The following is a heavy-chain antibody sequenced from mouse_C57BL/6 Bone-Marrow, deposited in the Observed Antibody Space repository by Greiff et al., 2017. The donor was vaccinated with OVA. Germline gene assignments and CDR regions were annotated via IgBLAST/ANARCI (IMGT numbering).Heavy chain of an antibody. V-gene: IGHV1-69*01. D-gene: IGHD2-5*01. CDR3: ARGDNYSNYGYAMDY. J-gene: IGHJ4*01. CDR1: GYTFTSYW. CDR2: IDPSDSYT. Sequence: QVQLQQPGAELVMPGASVKLSCKASGYTFTSYWMHWVKQRPGQGLEWIGEIDPSDSYTNYNQKFKGKSTLTVDKSSSTAYMQLSSLTSEDSAVYDGARGDNYSNYGYAMDYWGQGTSVTVSS.